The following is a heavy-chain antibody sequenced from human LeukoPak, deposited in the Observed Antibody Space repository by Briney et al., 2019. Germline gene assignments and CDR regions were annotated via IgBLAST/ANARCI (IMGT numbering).Heavy chain of an antibody. CDR2: ISWNSGSI. D-gene: IGHD3-10*01. J-gene: IGHJ4*02. CDR3: AKAVGDAYFDN. Sequence: GRSLSLSCAASGFTFDDYAMYWVRQAPGKGLEWVSSISWNSGSIGYADAVKGRFTISRDNAKNSLYLQMNGLRAEDTALYFCAKAVGDAYFDNWGQGTLVTVSS. CDR1: GFTFDDYA. V-gene: IGHV3-9*01.